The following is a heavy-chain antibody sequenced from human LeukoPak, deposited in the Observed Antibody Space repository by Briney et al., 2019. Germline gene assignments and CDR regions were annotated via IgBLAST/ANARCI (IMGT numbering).Heavy chain of an antibody. CDR1: GFTFSSYA. D-gene: IGHD4-23*01. Sequence: GGSLRLSCAASGFTFSSYAMHWVRQAPGKGLEWVAVISYDGSNKYYADSVKGRFTISRDNSKNTLYLQMNSLRAEDTAVYYCARHGGNSGFDYWGQGTLVTVSS. V-gene: IGHV3-30*04. J-gene: IGHJ4*02. CDR3: ARHGGNSGFDY. CDR2: ISYDGSNK.